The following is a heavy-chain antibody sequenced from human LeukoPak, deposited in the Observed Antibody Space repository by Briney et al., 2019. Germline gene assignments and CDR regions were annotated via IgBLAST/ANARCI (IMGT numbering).Heavy chain of an antibody. CDR1: GGSISSGNW. CDR3: ARRDRDGNNPPYYFDY. V-gene: IGHV4-4*02. J-gene: IGHJ4*02. CDR2: IYYSGIT. D-gene: IGHD5-24*01. Sequence: ASGTLSLTCAVSGGSISSGNWWSWVRQPPGKGLEWIGEIYYSGITNYNPSLESRVTISVDKSKNQFSLKLSSLTAADTAVYYCARRDRDGNNPPYYFDYWGQGTLVIVSS.